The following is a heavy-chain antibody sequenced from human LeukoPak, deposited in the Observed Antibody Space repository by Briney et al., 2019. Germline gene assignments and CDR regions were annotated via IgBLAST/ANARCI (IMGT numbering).Heavy chain of an antibody. D-gene: IGHD2-21*02. CDR1: GYTFTSYY. V-gene: IGHV1-46*01. J-gene: IGHJ4*02. CDR3: ASLGRVTAIGGRGYFDY. CDR2: INPSGGST. Sequence: ASVKVSCKASGYTFTSYYMHWVRQAPGQGLEWMGIINPSGGSTSYAQKFQGRVTMTRDMSTSTVYMELSSLRSEDTAVYYCASLGRVTAIGGRGYFDYWGQGTLVTVSS.